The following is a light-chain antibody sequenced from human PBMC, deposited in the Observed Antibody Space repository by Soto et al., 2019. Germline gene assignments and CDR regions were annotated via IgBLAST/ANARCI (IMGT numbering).Light chain of an antibody. CDR3: SSYAGSNNLI. J-gene: IGLJ1*01. V-gene: IGLV2-8*01. CDR2: EVS. CDR1: SSDIGDYDY. Sequence: QSVLTQPASVSGSPGQSITISCTGSSSDIGDYDYVSWYQQHPGKAPKLMIYEVSKRPSGVPDRFSGSKSGNTASLTVSGLQAEDEADYYCSSYAGSNNLIFGTGTKLTVL.